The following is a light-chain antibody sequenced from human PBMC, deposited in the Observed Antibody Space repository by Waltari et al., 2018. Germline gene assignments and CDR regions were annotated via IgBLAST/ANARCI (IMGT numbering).Light chain of an antibody. CDR2: DVS. J-gene: IGLJ3*02. CDR3: NSFTSSSTVV. V-gene: IGLV2-14*03. Sequence: QSALTQPASVSGSPGPSITISCTGTSSDVGGYNYVSWYQQHPGKAPKLMIYDVSNRPSGVSNRFSGSKSGNTASLTISGLQPEDEADYYCNSFTSSSTVVFGGGTKLTVL. CDR1: SSDVGGYNY.